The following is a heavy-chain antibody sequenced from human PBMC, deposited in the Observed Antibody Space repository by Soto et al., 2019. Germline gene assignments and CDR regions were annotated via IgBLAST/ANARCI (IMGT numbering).Heavy chain of an antibody. V-gene: IGHV3-11*06. CDR1: GGTVRNNC. Sequence: SVWLSCAGSGGTVRNNCRSWIRQDTGKGLERLSYISPGSRYPAYADSVKGRFTISRDNAKRSLYLQMRSLTAEDTAIYYCVRGGGGGLFDPWGQGTMVTVSA. J-gene: IGHJ5*02. CDR3: VRGGGGGLFDP. D-gene: IGHD2-15*01. CDR2: ISPGSRYP.